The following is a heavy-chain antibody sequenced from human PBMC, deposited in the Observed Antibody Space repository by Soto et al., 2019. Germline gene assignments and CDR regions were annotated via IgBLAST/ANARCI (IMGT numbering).Heavy chain of an antibody. V-gene: IGHV3-7*01. CDR1: GFTFSSYW. J-gene: IGHJ3*02. D-gene: IGHD3-16*01. Sequence: GGSLRLSCAASGFTFSSYWMSWVRQAPGKGLEWVANIKQDGSEKYYVDSVKGRFTISRDNAKNSLYLQVNSLRAEDTAVYYCAAHFRGFDAFDIWGQGTMVTVSS. CDR3: AAHFRGFDAFDI. CDR2: IKQDGSEK.